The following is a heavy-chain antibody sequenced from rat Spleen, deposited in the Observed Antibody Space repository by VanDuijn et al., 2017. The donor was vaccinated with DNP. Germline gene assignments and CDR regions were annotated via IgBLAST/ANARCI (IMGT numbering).Heavy chain of an antibody. CDR3: VRPDYYDGSYPHY. D-gene: IGHD1-12*02. CDR2: ITRNSGAT. CDR1: GFSLTKYG. V-gene: IGHV5-31*01. J-gene: IGHJ2*01. Sequence: VQLEESGPGLLQPSQTLSLTCTVSGFSLTKYGISWVRQVPGKGLEWLASITRNSGATYYLDSVKGRFTISRDNAKSNLYLQMNSLRSEDMATYYCVRPDYYDGSYPHYWGQGVTVTVSS.